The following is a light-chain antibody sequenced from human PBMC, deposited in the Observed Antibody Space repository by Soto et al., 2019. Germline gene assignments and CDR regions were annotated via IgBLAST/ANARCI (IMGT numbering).Light chain of an antibody. CDR3: SSYTSSSTRV. CDR1: SSDVGGYNY. V-gene: IGLV2-14*01. J-gene: IGLJ2*01. Sequence: QSVLTXPASVSGSPGQSITISCTGTSSDVGGYNYVSWYQQHPGKAPKLMIYDVSNRPSGVSNRFSGSKSGNTASLTISGLQAEDEADYYCSSYTSSSTRVFGGGTKVTVL. CDR2: DVS.